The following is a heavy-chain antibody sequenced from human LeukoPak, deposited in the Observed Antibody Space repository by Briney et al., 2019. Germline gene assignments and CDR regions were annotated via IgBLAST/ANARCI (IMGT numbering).Heavy chain of an antibody. V-gene: IGHV4-34*01. CDR1: GGSFSGYY. Sequence: SETLSLTCAVYGGSFSGYYWSWIRQPPGKGLEWIGEINHSGSTNYNPSLKSRVTISVDTSKNQFSLTLSPVTAADTAVYYCARSMGTVYYYYYMDVWGKGTTVTVSS. CDR2: INHSGST. CDR3: ARSMGTVYYYYYMDV. J-gene: IGHJ6*03. D-gene: IGHD2-21*02.